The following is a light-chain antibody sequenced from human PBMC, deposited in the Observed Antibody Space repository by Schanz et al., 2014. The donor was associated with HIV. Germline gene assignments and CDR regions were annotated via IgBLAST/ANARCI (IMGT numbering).Light chain of an antibody. CDR3: ATWVDSLNGWV. CDR2: AGN. CDR1: SSNIGINT. V-gene: IGLV1-44*01. J-gene: IGLJ3*02. Sequence: QSVLTQPPSASGTPGQRVTISCSGSSSNIGINTVNWYQHLPGTAPKLLIYAGNQRASVVPDRLSGSGSGTSASLVISGLQSQDEADYYCATWVDSLNGWVFGGGTKLTVL.